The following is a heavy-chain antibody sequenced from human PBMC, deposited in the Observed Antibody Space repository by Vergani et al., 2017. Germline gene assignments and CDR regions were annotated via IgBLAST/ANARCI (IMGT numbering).Heavy chain of an antibody. V-gene: IGHV1-69*18. D-gene: IGHD4-11*01. CDR2: IIPIFGTA. Sequence: QVQLVQSGAEVKKPGSSVKVSCKASGGTFSSYAISWVRQAPGQGLEWMGRIIPIFGTANSAQKFQGRVTITADEYTSTAYMELSSLRSENTALYYCARDGKTVTTSSGPYYFDYWGQGTLVTVSS. CDR1: GGTFSSYA. CDR3: ARDGKTVTTSSGPYYFDY. J-gene: IGHJ4*02.